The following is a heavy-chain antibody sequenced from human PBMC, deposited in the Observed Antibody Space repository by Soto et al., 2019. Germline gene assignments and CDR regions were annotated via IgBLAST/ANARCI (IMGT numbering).Heavy chain of an antibody. V-gene: IGHV1-69*13. Sequence: SVKVSCKASGGTFSSYAISWVRQAPGQGLEWMGGIIPIFGTANYAQKFQGRVTITADESTSTAYMELSSLRSEDTAVYYCARRLTLGRIVGATTMYYFDYWGQGTLVTVSS. J-gene: IGHJ4*02. CDR2: IIPIFGTA. CDR1: GGTFSSYA. D-gene: IGHD1-26*01. CDR3: ARRLTLGRIVGATTMYYFDY.